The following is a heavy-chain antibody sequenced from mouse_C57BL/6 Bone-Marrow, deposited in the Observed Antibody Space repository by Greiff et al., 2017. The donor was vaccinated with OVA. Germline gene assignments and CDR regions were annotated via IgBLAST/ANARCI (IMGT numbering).Heavy chain of an antibody. CDR2: ISNGGGST. V-gene: IGHV5-12*01. CDR1: GFTFSDFY. CDR3: ARLDAMDY. J-gene: IGHJ4*01. Sequence: EVQGVESGGGLVQPGGSLKLSCAASGFTFSDFYMYWIRQTPEKRLECVAYISNGGGSTYYPDTVKGRFTISRDNAKNTLYLQMSRLKSEDTAMYYCARLDAMDYWGQGTSVTVSS.